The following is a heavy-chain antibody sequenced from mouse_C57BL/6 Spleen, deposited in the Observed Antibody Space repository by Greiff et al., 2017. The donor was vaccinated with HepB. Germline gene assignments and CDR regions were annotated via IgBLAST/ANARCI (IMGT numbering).Heavy chain of an antibody. CDR2: ISNGGGST. Sequence: EVKLVESGGGLVQPGGSLKLSCAASGFTFSDYYMYWVRQTPEKRLEWVAYISNGGGSTYYPDTVKGRFTISRDNAKNTLYLQMSRLKSDDTAMYYCARRGYAMDDWGQGTSVTVSS. CDR1: GFTFSDYY. CDR3: ARRGYAMDD. J-gene: IGHJ4*01. V-gene: IGHV5-12*01.